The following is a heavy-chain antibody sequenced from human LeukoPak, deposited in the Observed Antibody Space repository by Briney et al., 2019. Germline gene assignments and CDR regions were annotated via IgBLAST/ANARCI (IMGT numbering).Heavy chain of an antibody. D-gene: IGHD2/OR15-2a*01. Sequence: GGSLRLSCAASGFTFSDYWMHWVRQAPGKGLVWVSRIKSDGGLTNYADSVKGRFTISRDNAKNSLYLQMNSLRAEDTAVYYCARDRSSSVSPGYYFDYWGQGTLVTVSS. CDR3: ARDRSSSVSPGYYFDY. CDR1: GFTFSDYW. J-gene: IGHJ4*02. CDR2: IKSDGGLT. V-gene: IGHV3-74*01.